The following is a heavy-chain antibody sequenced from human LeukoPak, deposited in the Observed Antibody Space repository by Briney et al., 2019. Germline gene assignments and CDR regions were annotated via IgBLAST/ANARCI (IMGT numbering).Heavy chain of an antibody. CDR1: GFTVSNTY. J-gene: IGHJ4*02. V-gene: IGHV3-66*01. D-gene: IGHD6-13*01. CDR3: ARVIAAGHFDY. CDR2: ISSGGST. Sequence: GGSLRLSCAASGFTVSNTYMSWVRQAPGKGLEWVSLISSGGSTYYADSVKGRFTISRDNSMNTMFLQMNSLRAEDTAVYYCARVIAAGHFDYWGQGTLVTVSS.